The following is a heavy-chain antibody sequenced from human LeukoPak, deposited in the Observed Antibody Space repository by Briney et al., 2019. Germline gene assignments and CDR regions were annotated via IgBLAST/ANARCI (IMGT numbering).Heavy chain of an antibody. CDR3: ARYGSGTYRGTFDY. V-gene: IGHV4-59*01. CDR2: ISDSGNT. D-gene: IGHD3-10*01. J-gene: IGHJ4*02. Sequence: SEPLSLTCTVSGASISSYYWSWLRQPPGKGLEWIGYISDSGNTNYNPSLKSRVTISVDTSQNQFSLRLTSVTAADTAVYYCARYGSGTYRGTFDYWGQGTLVTVSS. CDR1: GASISSYY.